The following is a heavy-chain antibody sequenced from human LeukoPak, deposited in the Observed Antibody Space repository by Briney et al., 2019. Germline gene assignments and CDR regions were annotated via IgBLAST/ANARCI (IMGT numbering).Heavy chain of an antibody. CDR3: AKGRERVDNYDSGSLTTAFDF. V-gene: IGHV3-23*01. CDR2: ISGRVGST. CDR1: GFTFNTYG. J-gene: IGHJ4*02. Sequence: PGGSLRLSCSASGFTFNTYGMSWVRQAPGKGLEWVSAISGRVGSTYYTDSVKGRFTISRDNAKNTVYLQMNSLRAEDTAVYFCAKGRERVDNYDSGSLTTAFDFWGQGTPVTVSS. D-gene: IGHD3-10*01.